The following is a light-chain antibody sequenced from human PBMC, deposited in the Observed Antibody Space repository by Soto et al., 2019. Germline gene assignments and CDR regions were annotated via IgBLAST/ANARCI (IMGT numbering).Light chain of an antibody. V-gene: IGLV1-40*01. CDR1: SSNIGAGYD. Sequence: QSVLTQPPSVSGAPGQRVTISCTGSSSNIGAGYDVHWYQQLPGTAPKLLIFGNNNRPSGVSHRFSGSKSGNTASLTISGLQAEDEADYYCSSFASTHTYVFGTGTKLTVL. CDR2: GNN. J-gene: IGLJ1*01. CDR3: SSFASTHTYV.